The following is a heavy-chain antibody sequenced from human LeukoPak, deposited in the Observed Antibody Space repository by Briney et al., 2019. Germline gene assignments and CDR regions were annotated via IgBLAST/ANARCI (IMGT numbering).Heavy chain of an antibody. V-gene: IGHV3-33*06. CDR2: IWFDGSNE. CDR3: AKGESYSGSYSLY. CDR1: GFTVSSNY. Sequence: GGSLRLSCAASGFTVSSNYMSWVRQAPGKGLEWVAVIWFDGSNEYYADSVKGRFTISRDSSKNTLYLHMNSLRAEDTAVYYCAKGESYSGSYSLYWGQGTLVTVSS. J-gene: IGHJ4*02. D-gene: IGHD1-26*01.